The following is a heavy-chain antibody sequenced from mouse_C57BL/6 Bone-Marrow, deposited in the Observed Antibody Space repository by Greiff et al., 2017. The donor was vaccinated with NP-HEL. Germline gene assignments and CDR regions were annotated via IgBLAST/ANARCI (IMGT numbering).Heavy chain of an antibody. CDR1: GFSFNTYA. Sequence: EVQGVESGGGLVQPKGSLKLSCAASGFSFNTYAMNWVRQAPGKGLEWVARIRSKSNNYATYYADSVKDRFTISRDDSESMLYLQMNNLKTEDTAMYYCVRLDGYYGWFAYWGQGTLVTVSA. D-gene: IGHD2-3*01. J-gene: IGHJ3*01. CDR2: IRSKSNNYAT. CDR3: VRLDGYYGWFAY. V-gene: IGHV10-1*01.